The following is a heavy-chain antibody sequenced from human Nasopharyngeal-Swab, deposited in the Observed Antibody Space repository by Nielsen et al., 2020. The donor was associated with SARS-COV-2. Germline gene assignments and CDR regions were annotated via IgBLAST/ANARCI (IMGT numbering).Heavy chain of an antibody. D-gene: IGHD6-19*01. Sequence: SVKVSCKASGYTFTSYYMHWVRQAPGQGLEWMGRIIPILGIANYAQKFQGRVTITADKSTSTAYMELSSLRSEDTAVYYCARDGDSSGWYDGMDVWGQGTTVTVSS. CDR1: GYTFTSYY. V-gene: IGHV1-69*04. CDR2: IIPILGIA. CDR3: ARDGDSSGWYDGMDV. J-gene: IGHJ6*02.